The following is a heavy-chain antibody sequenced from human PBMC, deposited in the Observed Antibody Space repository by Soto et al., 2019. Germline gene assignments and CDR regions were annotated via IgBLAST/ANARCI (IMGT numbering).Heavy chain of an antibody. J-gene: IGHJ6*03. CDR1: GFTFDDYA. CDR3: SKGFGYCSSTSCSNYYYMYV. CDR2: ISWNSGSI. Sequence: EVQLVESGGGLVQPGRSLRLSCAASGFTFDDYAMHWVRQAPGKGLEWVSGISWNSGSIGYADSVKGRFTISRDNAKNSLYLQMNSLKAEDTALYYCSKGFGYCSSTSCSNYYYMYVWGKGTTVTVSS. D-gene: IGHD2-2*03. V-gene: IGHV3-9*01.